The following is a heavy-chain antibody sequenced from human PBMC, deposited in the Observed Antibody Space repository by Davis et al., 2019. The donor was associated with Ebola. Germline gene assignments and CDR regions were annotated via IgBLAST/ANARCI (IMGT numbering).Heavy chain of an antibody. CDR2: ISVYNGNT. D-gene: IGHD2-15*01. J-gene: IGHJ4*02. CDR1: GYTFTSYG. CDR3: VTGRLGYDERTLDF. V-gene: IGHV1-18*04. Sequence: ASVKVSCKASGYTFTSYGISWVRQAPGQGLEWMGWISVYNGNTNYAQILQGRVTMTTDTSTSTAYMELRSLRSDDTAVYYCVTGRLGYDERTLDFWGQGTLVTVSS.